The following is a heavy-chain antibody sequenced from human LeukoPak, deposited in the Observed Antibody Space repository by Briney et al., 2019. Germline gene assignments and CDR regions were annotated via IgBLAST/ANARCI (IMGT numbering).Heavy chain of an antibody. CDR2: IYHNGNT. V-gene: IGHV4-30-2*01. Sequence: PSETLSLTCAVSGGSISSGGYSWSWIRQPPGKGLEWIGYIYHNGNTYYSPSLKSRVTISVDRSKNQLSLKLSSVTAADTAMYYCASGGYSYGFDYWGRGTLVTVSS. D-gene: IGHD5-18*01. CDR1: GGSISSGGYS. CDR3: ASGGYSYGFDY. J-gene: IGHJ4*02.